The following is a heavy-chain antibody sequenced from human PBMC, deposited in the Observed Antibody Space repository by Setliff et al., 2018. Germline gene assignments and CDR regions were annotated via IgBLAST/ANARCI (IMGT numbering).Heavy chain of an antibody. CDR2: IKSSGSSI. V-gene: IGHV3-48*03. CDR3: VRTLFLQYYGGRSGGYFDY. CDR1: GFTFSNYD. D-gene: IGHD4-17*01. Sequence: GGSLRLSCAASGFTFSNYDMNWVRQAPGKGLEWVSYIKSSGSSIYYADSVKGRFTISRDNAKNSLYLQMDSLRAEDTAVYYWVRTLFLQYYGGRSGGYFDYWGQGSLVTVSS. J-gene: IGHJ4*02.